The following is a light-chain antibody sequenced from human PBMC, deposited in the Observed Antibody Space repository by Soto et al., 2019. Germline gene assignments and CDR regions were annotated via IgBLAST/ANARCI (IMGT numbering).Light chain of an antibody. J-gene: IGKJ1*01. Sequence: DVQMAQSPSTLPASVGDRVTITCRASQTISSLLAWYQQKPGKAPKLLIYKASTLKSGVPSRFSGSGSGTEFTLTINNLQRENFATYYCQESFFTLGTFGRGTKVDI. CDR3: QESFFTLGT. CDR1: QTISSL. CDR2: KAS. V-gene: IGKV1-5*03.